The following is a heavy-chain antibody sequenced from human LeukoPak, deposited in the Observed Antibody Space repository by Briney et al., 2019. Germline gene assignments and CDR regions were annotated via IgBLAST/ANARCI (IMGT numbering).Heavy chain of an antibody. CDR2: IYTSGST. D-gene: IGHD1-1*01. Sequence: WETLSLTFTVSGVSISSYYWSWIRQPAGKGLEWIGRIYTSGSTNYNPSLKSRVTMSVDTSKNQFSLKLSSVTAADTAVYYCARDRGTWNDDGFDYWGHGTLVTVSS. CDR1: GVSISSYY. J-gene: IGHJ4*01. V-gene: IGHV4-4*07. CDR3: ARDRGTWNDDGFDY.